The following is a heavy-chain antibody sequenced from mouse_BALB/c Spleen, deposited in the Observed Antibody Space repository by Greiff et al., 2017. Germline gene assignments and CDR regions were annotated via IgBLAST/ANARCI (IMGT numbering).Heavy chain of an antibody. Sequence: DVKLQESGPGLVKPSQSLSLTCTVTGYSITSDYAWNWIRQFPGNKLEWMGYISYSGSTSYNPSLKSRISITRDTSKNQFFLQLNSVTTEDTATYYCARRGTGTSYFDYWGQGTTLTVSS. J-gene: IGHJ2*01. D-gene: IGHD4-1*01. V-gene: IGHV3-2*02. CDR2: ISYSGST. CDR3: ARRGTGTSYFDY. CDR1: GYSITSDYA.